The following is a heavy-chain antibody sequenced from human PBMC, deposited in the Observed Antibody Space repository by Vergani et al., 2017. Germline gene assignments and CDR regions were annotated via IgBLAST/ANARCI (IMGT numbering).Heavy chain of an antibody. D-gene: IGHD2-2*01. CDR3: AQGYCSSTSCYLDP. Sequence: EVQLVESGGGLVQPGRSLRLSCAASGFTFDDYAMHWVRQAPGKGLEWVSGSSWNSGSIGYADSVKGRITISRDNAKNSLYLKMNSLRAEDTALYYCAQGYCSSTSCYLDPWGQGTLVTVSS. V-gene: IGHV3-9*01. CDR1: GFTFDDYA. CDR2: SSWNSGSI. J-gene: IGHJ5*02.